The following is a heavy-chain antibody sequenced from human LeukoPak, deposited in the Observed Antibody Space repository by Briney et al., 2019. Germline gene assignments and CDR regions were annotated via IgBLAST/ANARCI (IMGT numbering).Heavy chain of an antibody. Sequence: PGRSLRLSCAASGFTFSTYAMHWVRQAPGKGLEWVALIWYDGTNKYYSDSVKGRFTVSRDSSKNTVYLQMNSLRVEDTAVYYCARAFWVDTAMVPDYWGQGTLVTVSS. CDR2: IWYDGTNK. D-gene: IGHD5-18*01. V-gene: IGHV3-33*08. J-gene: IGHJ4*02. CDR1: GFTFSTYA. CDR3: ARAFWVDTAMVPDY.